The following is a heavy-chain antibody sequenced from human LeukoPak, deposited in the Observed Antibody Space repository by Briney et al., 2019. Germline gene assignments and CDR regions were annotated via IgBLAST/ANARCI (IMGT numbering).Heavy chain of an antibody. D-gene: IGHD1-1*01. CDR2: ITERGST. CDR1: GGSFSGHY. J-gene: IGHJ5*02. CDR3: ARGPITEDGTFHSPNA. Sequence: SETLSPTCAVSGGSFSGHYWSWIRQSPGKGLERIGEITERGSTNYNPSLKSRVTISRDTSKNHFSLKVSSVTAADTAVYYCARGPITEDGTFHSPNAWGQGTLVTVSS. V-gene: IGHV4-34*01.